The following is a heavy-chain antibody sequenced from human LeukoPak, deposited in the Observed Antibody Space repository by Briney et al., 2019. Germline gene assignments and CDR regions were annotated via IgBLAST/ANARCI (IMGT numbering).Heavy chain of an antibody. CDR3: ASSYSSSATYDY. Sequence: GGSLRLSCAASGFTFSDYYMIWIRQAPGKGLEWVSYISSSGSTIYYADSVKGRFTISRDNAKNSLYLQMNSLRAEDTAVYYCASSYSSSATYDYWGQGTLVTVSS. D-gene: IGHD6-6*01. V-gene: IGHV3-11*04. CDR1: GFTFSDYY. CDR2: ISSSGSTI. J-gene: IGHJ4*02.